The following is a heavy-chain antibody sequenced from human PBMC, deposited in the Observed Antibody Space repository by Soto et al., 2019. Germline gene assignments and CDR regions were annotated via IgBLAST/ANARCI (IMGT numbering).Heavy chain of an antibody. CDR2: ISWNSGSI. CDR1: GFTFDDYA. CDR3: AKDMAATYYDILTGRVFGMDV. J-gene: IGHJ6*02. D-gene: IGHD3-9*01. V-gene: IGHV3-9*01. Sequence: EVQLVESGGGLVQPGRSLRLSCAASGFTFDDYAMHWVRQAPGKGLEWVSGISWNSGSIGYADSVKGRFTISRDNAKNSLYLQMNSLRAEDTALYYCAKDMAATYYDILTGRVFGMDVWGQGTTVTVSS.